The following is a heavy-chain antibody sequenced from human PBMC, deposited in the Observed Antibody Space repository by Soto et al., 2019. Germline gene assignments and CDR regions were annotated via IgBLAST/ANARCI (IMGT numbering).Heavy chain of an antibody. CDR2: ISSSSSYI. V-gene: IGHV3-21*01. J-gene: IGHJ4*02. CDR3: ARDAFVVPAAIPNYFDY. CDR1: GFTFSSYS. Sequence: GGSLRLSCAASGFTFSSYSMNWVRQAPGKGLEWVSSISSSSSYIYYADSVKGRFTISRDNAKNSLYLQMNSLRAEDTAVYYCARDAFVVPAAIPNYFDYWGQGTLVTVSS. D-gene: IGHD2-2*02.